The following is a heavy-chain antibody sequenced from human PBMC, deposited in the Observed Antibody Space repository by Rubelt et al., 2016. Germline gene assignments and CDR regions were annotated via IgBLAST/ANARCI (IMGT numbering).Heavy chain of an antibody. J-gene: IGHJ2*01. CDR2: MYYSGTT. D-gene: IGHD5-12*01. CDR1: GGSISSSGYY. CDR3: ARLGYQTYWYFDL. Sequence: QVQLQESGPGLVKPSETLSLTCTVSGGSISSSGYYWGWIRQPPGKGLECIGTMYYSGTTYYNASLKSRVTVSVDTSKNQFSRNLTSVTAADTSVYYCARLGYQTYWYFDLWGRGTLVTVSS. V-gene: IGHV4-39*07.